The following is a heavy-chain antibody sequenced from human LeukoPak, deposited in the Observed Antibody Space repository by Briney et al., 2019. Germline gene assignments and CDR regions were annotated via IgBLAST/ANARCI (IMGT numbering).Heavy chain of an antibody. V-gene: IGHV3-74*01. CDR1: GFSFSSYW. Sequence: GGSLRLSCAASGFSFSSYWMHWVRQAPGKGLVWVSRIKSDGSRTDYADSVKGRFAISRDNAKNTLFLQMNSLRVEDTAVYYCARGKYDYDSSAYYYQFDYWGQGTLVTVSS. CDR3: ARGKYDYDSSAYYYQFDY. CDR2: IKSDGSRT. J-gene: IGHJ4*02. D-gene: IGHD3-22*01.